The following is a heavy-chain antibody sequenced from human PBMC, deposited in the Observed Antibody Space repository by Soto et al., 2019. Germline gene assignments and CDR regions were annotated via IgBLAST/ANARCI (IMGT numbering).Heavy chain of an antibody. CDR3: AADSSSWYGYYYYGMDF. J-gene: IGHJ6*02. Sequence: QVQLVQSGAEVKKPGASVKVSCKASGYTFTSYAMHWVRQAPGQRLEWMGWINAGNGNTKYSQKFQGRVTITRDTAASTAYMKLRSLRSDETAVYYCAADSSSWYGYYYYGMDFWGQGTTVTVSS. CDR2: INAGNGNT. V-gene: IGHV1-3*01. CDR1: GYTFTSYA. D-gene: IGHD6-13*01.